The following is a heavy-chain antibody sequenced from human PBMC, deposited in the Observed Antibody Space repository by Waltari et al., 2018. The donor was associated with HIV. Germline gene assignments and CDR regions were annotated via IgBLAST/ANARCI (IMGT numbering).Heavy chain of an antibody. CDR1: GFTFSSYG. CDR2: IWFYGNSK. CDR3: ARDWGRKGLDY. V-gene: IGHV3-33*01. D-gene: IGHD3-16*01. J-gene: IGHJ4*02. Sequence: QVQLVESGGGVVQPGRSLRLSCAAAGFTFSSYGMHWVRQAPGKGLELVAIIWFYGNSKYYADAVKGRFTISRDNSKNTLYLQMNSLRAEDTGVYYCARDWGRKGLDYWGQGTLVTVSS.